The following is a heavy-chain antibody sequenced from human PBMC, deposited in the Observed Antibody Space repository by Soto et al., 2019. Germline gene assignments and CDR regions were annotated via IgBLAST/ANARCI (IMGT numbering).Heavy chain of an antibody. Sequence: ASVKVSCKASGYTFTSYDINWVRQATGQGLEWMGWMNPNSGNTGYAQKFQGRVTMTTDTSTSTAYMELRSRRSEDTAVYYWARGGGSSSWRYYYYYGMDVWGQGTTVTVSS. D-gene: IGHD6-13*01. CDR3: ARGGGSSSWRYYYYYGMDV. CDR2: MNPNSGNT. CDR1: GYTFTSYD. V-gene: IGHV1-8*01. J-gene: IGHJ6*02.